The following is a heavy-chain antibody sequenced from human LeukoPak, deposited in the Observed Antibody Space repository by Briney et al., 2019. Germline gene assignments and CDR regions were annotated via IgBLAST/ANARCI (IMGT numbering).Heavy chain of an antibody. D-gene: IGHD6-19*01. J-gene: IGHJ4*02. V-gene: IGHV3-23*01. Sequence: PGGSLRLSCAASGFTFSSYAMSWVRQAPGKGLEWVSAISGSGGSTYYADSVKGRFTISRDNSKNALYLQMNSLRAEDTAVYYCAKGEAVAGTHSFDYWGQGTLVTVSS. CDR3: AKGEAVAGTHSFDY. CDR1: GFTFSSYA. CDR2: ISGSGGST.